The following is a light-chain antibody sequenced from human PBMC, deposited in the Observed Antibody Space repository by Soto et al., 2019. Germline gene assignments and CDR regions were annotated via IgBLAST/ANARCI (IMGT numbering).Light chain of an antibody. Sequence: QSVLTQPASVSGSPGQSITISCTGTSSDVGSYNYVSWYQQHPDKAPKLMIYDVSNRPSGVSNRFSGSKSANTASLTISGLQAEDEADYYCGSYTSSSTRGVFGTGTKLTVL. CDR3: GSYTSSSTRGV. J-gene: IGLJ1*01. CDR1: SSDVGSYNY. V-gene: IGLV2-14*01. CDR2: DVS.